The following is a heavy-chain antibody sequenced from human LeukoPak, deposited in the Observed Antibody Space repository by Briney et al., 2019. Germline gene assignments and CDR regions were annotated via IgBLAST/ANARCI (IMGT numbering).Heavy chain of an antibody. Sequence: PSETLSLTCTVSGDSISSYYWSWIRQPPGKGLEWIGYIYYSGSTNYNPSLKSRVTISVDTSKNQFSLKLSSVTAADTAVYYCARQARGYYDSSGFKRTYYMDVWGKGTTVTISS. CDR2: IYYSGST. D-gene: IGHD3-22*01. J-gene: IGHJ6*03. CDR1: GDSISSYY. CDR3: ARQARGYYDSSGFKRTYYMDV. V-gene: IGHV4-59*01.